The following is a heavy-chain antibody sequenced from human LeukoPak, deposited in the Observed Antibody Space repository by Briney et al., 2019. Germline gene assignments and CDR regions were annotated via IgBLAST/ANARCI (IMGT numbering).Heavy chain of an antibody. Sequence: GGSLSLSCAVSGFTSRSFAMSGVRQAPGEGLEWVSAISGSGGSTYYADSVKGRFTISRDNSKNTLYLQMNSLRAEDTAVYYCAKVWAEWELLVNIWGQGTMVTVSS. D-gene: IGHD1-26*01. J-gene: IGHJ3*02. CDR2: ISGSGGST. CDR1: GFTSRSFA. CDR3: AKVWAEWELLVNI. V-gene: IGHV3-23*01.